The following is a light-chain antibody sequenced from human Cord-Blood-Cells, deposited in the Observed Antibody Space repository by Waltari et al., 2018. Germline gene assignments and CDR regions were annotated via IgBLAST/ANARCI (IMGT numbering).Light chain of an antibody. Sequence: QSALTQPASVSGSPGQSITISCTGTSSDVGSSNLVSWYQQHPGKAPKLMIYEVSKRPSGVSNRFSGSKSGNTASLTISGLQAEDEADYYCCSYAGSSYVFGTGTKVTVL. CDR1: SSDVGSSNL. CDR3: CSYAGSSYV. V-gene: IGLV2-23*02. CDR2: EVS. J-gene: IGLJ1*01.